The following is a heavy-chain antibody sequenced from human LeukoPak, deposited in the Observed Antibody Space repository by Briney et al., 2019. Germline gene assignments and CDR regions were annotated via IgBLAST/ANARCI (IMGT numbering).Heavy chain of an antibody. Sequence: SETLSLTCTVSGYSISSGYYWSWIRQPPGKGLEWIGYIYYSGSTYYNPSLKSRVTISVDTSKNQFSLKLSSVTAADTAVYYCAREIQLDRSNWYFDLWGRGTLVTVSS. J-gene: IGHJ2*01. V-gene: IGHV4-38-2*02. CDR3: AREIQLDRSNWYFDL. CDR2: IYYSGST. D-gene: IGHD5-18*01. CDR1: GYSISSGYY.